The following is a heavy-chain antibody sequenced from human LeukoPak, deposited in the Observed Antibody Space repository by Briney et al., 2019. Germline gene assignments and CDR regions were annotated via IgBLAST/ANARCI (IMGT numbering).Heavy chain of an antibody. J-gene: IGHJ3*02. V-gene: IGHV4-34*01. D-gene: IGHD3-3*01. CDR1: GGSFSGYY. Sequence: SETLSLTCAVYGGSFSGYYWSWLRQPPGKGLEWIGEINHSGSTNYNPSLKSRVTISVDTSKNQFSLKLSSVTAADTAVYYCAREGYHDFWSGYPSLDAFDIWGQGTMVTVSS. CDR2: INHSGST. CDR3: AREGYHDFWSGYPSLDAFDI.